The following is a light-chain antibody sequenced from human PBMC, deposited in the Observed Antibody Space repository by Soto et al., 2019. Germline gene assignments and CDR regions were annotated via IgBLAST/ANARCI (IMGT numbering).Light chain of an antibody. Sequence: EIVLTQSPGTLSLSPGERATLSCRASQFVSSTHLAWYQQKPGQPPRLLIYGASTRATGIPDRFSGSGSGTDFTLTINRLQPEDFAVYYCQQYHDYWTLGQGTKVDIK. CDR2: GAS. CDR3: QQYHDYWT. CDR1: QFVSSTH. J-gene: IGKJ1*01. V-gene: IGKV3-20*01.